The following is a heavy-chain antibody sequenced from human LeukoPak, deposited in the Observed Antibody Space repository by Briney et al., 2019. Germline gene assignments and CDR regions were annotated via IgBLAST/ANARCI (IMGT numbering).Heavy chain of an antibody. D-gene: IGHD3-3*01. J-gene: IGHJ4*02. CDR3: ARGRGAITIFGVVYYQYYFDY. V-gene: IGHV3-30*03. CDR2: ISYDGSNK. Sequence: GGSLRLSCAASGFTFSSYGMHWVRQAPGKGLEWVAVISYDGSNKYYADSVKGRFTISRDNSKNTLYLQMNSLRAEDTAVYYCARGRGAITIFGVVYYQYYFDYWGQGTLVTVSS. CDR1: GFTFSSYG.